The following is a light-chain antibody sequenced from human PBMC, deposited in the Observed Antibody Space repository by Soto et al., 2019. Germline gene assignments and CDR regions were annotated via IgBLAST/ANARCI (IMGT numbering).Light chain of an antibody. CDR3: SSSTSSNTLV. CDR1: ASDVGSNNY. CDR2: EVS. V-gene: IGLV2-14*01. Sequence: QSALTQPASVSGSPGQSITISCSGTASDVGSNNYVSWYQQHPGGAPKLMIYEVSNRPSGVSDRFSGSKSVNTASLTISGLQAEDEADYYCSSSTSSNTLVFRTGTKLTVL. J-gene: IGLJ1*01.